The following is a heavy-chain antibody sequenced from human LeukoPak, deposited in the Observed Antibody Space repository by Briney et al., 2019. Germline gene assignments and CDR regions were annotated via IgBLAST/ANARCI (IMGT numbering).Heavy chain of an antibody. CDR3: AKDPKVLLWFGESRGFDY. J-gene: IGHJ4*02. CDR2: MRYDGSNK. V-gene: IGHV3-30*02. CDR1: GFTFSSYG. D-gene: IGHD3-10*01. Sequence: GGSLRLSCAASGFTFSSYGMHWVRNSPGKGLEWVGFMRYDGSNKYYADSVKGSFTISRDNSKNTLYLQMNSLRAEDTAVYYCAKDPKVLLWFGESRGFDYWGQGTLVTVSS.